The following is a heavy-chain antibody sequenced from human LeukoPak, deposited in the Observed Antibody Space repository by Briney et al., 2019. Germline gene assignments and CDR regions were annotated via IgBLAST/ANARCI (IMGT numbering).Heavy chain of an antibody. V-gene: IGHV3-30-3*01. Sequence: PGGSLGLPCAASGFTFSSYAMHWVRQAPGKGLEWVAVISYDGSNKYYADSVKGRFTISRDNAKNSLYLQMNSLRAEDTAVYYCARDGTTSNFDYWGQGTLVTVSS. D-gene: IGHD1-1*01. CDR3: ARDGTTSNFDY. J-gene: IGHJ4*02. CDR1: GFTFSSYA. CDR2: ISYDGSNK.